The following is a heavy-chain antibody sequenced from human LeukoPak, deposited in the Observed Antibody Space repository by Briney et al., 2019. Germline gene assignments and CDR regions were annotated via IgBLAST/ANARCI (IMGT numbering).Heavy chain of an antibody. CDR1: GGSISSYY. CDR2: IYYSGST. CDR3: VRFYGDPVAGVYYGMDV. Sequence: PSETLSLTCTVSGGSISSYYWSWIRQPPGKGLEWIGYIYYSGSTNYNPSLKSRVTISVDTSKNQFSLKLSSVTAADTAVYYCVRFYGDPVAGVYYGMDVWGQGTTVTVSS. V-gene: IGHV4-59*01. D-gene: IGHD4-17*01. J-gene: IGHJ6*02.